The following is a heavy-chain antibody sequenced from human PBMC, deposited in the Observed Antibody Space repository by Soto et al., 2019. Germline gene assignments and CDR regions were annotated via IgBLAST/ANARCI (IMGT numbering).Heavy chain of an antibody. CDR1: GGSISSYY. V-gene: IGHV4-59*01. CDR3: ARVWGGAFDF. CDR2: IYYSGST. D-gene: IGHD3-10*01. J-gene: IGHJ3*01. Sequence: QVQLQESGPGLVKPSETLSLTCTVSGGSISSYYWSWIRQPPGKGLEWIGYIYYSGSTNYNPSLKSRVTISVDTSKNQFSLKLSSVTAADMAVYYCARVWGGAFDFWGQGTLVTVSS.